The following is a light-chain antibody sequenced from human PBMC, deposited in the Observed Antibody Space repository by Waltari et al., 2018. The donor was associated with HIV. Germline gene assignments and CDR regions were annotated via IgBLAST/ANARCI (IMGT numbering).Light chain of an antibody. CDR3: QQSSDLPST. V-gene: IGKV1-39*01. CDR1: QNINHY. J-gene: IGKJ3*01. Sequence: DIQMTQSPSSLSASIGDRVTITCRPSQNINHYLNWYQHEPGKPPKLLIYAASTLQSGVPSRFSASGFGTDFTLTISNLQPEDFATYYCQQSSDLPSTFGPGTKVDIK. CDR2: AAS.